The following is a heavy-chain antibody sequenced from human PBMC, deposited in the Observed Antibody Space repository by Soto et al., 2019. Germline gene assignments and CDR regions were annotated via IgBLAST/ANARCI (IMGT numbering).Heavy chain of an antibody. CDR2: IWYDGTNK. Sequence: GRSLRLSCAASGFTFRSYGMHWVRQAPGKGLEWVAVIWYDGTNKYYADSVKGRFTISRDNSKNTLHLQINSLRAEDTAVYYCAKDSVQNYCIVVTCYPDGSLHFWCQALLLSVSS. J-gene: IGHJ4*02. CDR1: GFTFRSYG. V-gene: IGHV3-33*06. CDR3: AKDSVQNYCIVVTCYPDGSLHF. D-gene: IGHD2-15*01.